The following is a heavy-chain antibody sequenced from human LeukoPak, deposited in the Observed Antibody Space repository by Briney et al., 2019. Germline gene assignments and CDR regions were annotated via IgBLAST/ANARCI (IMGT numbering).Heavy chain of an antibody. V-gene: IGHV4-59*11. CDR1: GGSISSHY. D-gene: IGHD5-18*01. Sequence: SETLSLNCTVSGGSISSHYWSWIRQPPGKGLEWIGYIYYSGSTNYNPSLKGRVIMSVDTSKNQFSLELSSVTAADTAIYYCARGGYSYGQGYYFDYWGQGTLVTASS. CDR3: ARGGYSYGQGYYFDY. J-gene: IGHJ4*02. CDR2: IYYSGST.